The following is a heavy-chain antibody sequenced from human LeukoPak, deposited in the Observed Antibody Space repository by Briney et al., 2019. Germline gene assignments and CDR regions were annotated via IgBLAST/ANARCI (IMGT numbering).Heavy chain of an antibody. Sequence: GASVKVSCKASGYTFTGYYMHWVQQAPGQGLEWMGWINPNSGGTNYAQKFQGRVTMTRDTSISTAYMELSRLRSDDTAVYYCAIEMGYKVGEFGPFDPWGQGTLVTVSS. V-gene: IGHV1-2*02. J-gene: IGHJ5*02. CDR1: GYTFTGYY. CDR2: INPNSGGT. D-gene: IGHD5-24*01. CDR3: AIEMGYKVGEFGPFDP.